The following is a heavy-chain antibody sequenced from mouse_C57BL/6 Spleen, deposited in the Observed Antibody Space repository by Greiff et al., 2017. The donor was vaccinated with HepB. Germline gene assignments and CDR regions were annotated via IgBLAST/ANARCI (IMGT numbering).Heavy chain of an antibody. V-gene: IGHV1-4*01. J-gene: IGHJ4*01. CDR2: INPSSGYT. CDR3: ARNYYGSSLYAMDY. D-gene: IGHD1-1*01. Sequence: VMLVESGAELARPGASVKMSCKASGYTFTSYTMHWVKQRPGQGLEWIGYINPSSGYTKYNQKFKDKATLTADKSSSTAYMQLSSLTSEDSAVYYCARNYYGSSLYAMDYWGQGTSVTVSS. CDR1: GYTFTSYT.